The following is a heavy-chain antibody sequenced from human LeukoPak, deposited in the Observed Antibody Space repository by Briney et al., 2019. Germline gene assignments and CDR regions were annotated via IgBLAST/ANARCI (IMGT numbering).Heavy chain of an antibody. D-gene: IGHD2-8*01. CDR3: AKDLGDIVLMVYAIPVIYYYGMDV. CDR2: ISGSGGST. J-gene: IGHJ6*02. Sequence: PGGSLRLSCAASGFTFSSYAMSWVRQAPGKGLEWVSAISGSGGSTYYADSVKGRFTISRDNSKNTLYLQMNSLRAEDTAVYYCAKDLGDIVLMVYAIPVIYYYGMDVWGQGTTVTVSS. CDR1: GFTFSSYA. V-gene: IGHV3-23*01.